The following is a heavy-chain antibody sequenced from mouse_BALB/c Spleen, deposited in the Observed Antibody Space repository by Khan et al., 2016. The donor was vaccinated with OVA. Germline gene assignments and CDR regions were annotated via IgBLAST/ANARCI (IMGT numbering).Heavy chain of an antibody. Sequence: VHVKQSGPDLVKPGASVKISCKASGYSFTVYYMTWVKQSHGKSPEWIGRVNPNNGDTNYNQNFKGKAILTVDKSSNTAYMELSSLKSEDSAVFYCARGYEFFPYWGQGTLVTVSA. D-gene: IGHD2-12*01. CDR2: VNPNNGDT. CDR1: GYSFTVYY. V-gene: IGHV1-26*01. CDR3: ARGYEFFPY. J-gene: IGHJ3*01.